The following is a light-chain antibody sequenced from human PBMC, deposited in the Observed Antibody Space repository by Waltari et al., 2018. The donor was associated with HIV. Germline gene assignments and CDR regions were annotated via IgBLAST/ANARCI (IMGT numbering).Light chain of an antibody. CDR1: QGITNA. CDR3: QQFQTFPLT. CDR2: EAS. V-gene: IGKV1-13*02. Sequence: AIQLTQSPSSLSASVGDRVTITCRTSQGITNAIAWYQQRPGKPPKLLIYEASNLDSGGPSRFSGSGSGTDFTLTISSLQPEDFATYYCQQFQTFPLTFGGGTNIEIK. J-gene: IGKJ4*01.